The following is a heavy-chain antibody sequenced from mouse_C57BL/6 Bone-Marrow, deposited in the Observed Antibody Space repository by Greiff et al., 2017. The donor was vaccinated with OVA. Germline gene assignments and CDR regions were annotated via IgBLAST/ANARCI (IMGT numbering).Heavy chain of an antibody. Sequence: DVHLVESGGGLVQPGGSLSLSCAASGFTFTDYYMSWVRQPPGKALEWLGFIRNKANGYTTEYSASVKGRFTISRDNSQSILYLQMNALRAEDSATYYCARWRGYYAMDYWGQGTSVTVSS. CDR1: GFTFTDYY. J-gene: IGHJ4*01. CDR3: ARWRGYYAMDY. V-gene: IGHV7-3*01. CDR2: IRNKANGYTT.